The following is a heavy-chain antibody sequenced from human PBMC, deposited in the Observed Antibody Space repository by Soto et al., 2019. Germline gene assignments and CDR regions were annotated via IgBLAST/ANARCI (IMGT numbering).Heavy chain of an antibody. CDR1: GYTFITYE. J-gene: IGHJ5*02. CDR2: MNPRSGNT. Sequence: ASVKVSCKTSGYTFITYEITWVGQAPGQGLEWMGWMNPRSGNTGYAQKFQGRVAMTRNTSINTAYMELTNLTSEDTAVYYCARGDSFSSSWYWSDPWGQGTLVTVSS. CDR3: ARGDSFSSSWYWSDP. D-gene: IGHD6-13*01. V-gene: IGHV1-8*01.